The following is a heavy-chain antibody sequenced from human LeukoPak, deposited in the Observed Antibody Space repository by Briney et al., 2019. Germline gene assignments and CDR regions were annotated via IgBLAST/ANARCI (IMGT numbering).Heavy chain of an antibody. Sequence: GGSLRLSCVASGFTFSNYEMNWVRQAPGKGLEWVSYISSSGSTIYYADSVKGRFTISRDNAKNSLYLQMNSLRAEDTAVYYCARRPPTVSYYFDYWGQGTLVTVSS. CDR3: ARRPPTVSYYFDY. J-gene: IGHJ4*02. V-gene: IGHV3-48*03. D-gene: IGHD4-17*01. CDR2: ISSSGSTI. CDR1: GFTFSNYE.